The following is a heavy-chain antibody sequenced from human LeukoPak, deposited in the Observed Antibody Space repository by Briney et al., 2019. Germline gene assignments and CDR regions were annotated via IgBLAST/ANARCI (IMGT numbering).Heavy chain of an antibody. V-gene: IGHV1-2*02. CDR1: GYTFTGYY. D-gene: IGHD3-9*01. CDR3: ARGPGEGYDILTGYCPGDY. CDR2: INPNSGGT. J-gene: IGHJ4*02. Sequence: ASVKVSCKASGYTFTGYYMHWVRQAPGQGLEWMGWINPNSGGTNYAQKFQGRVTMTRDTSISTAYMGLSRLRSDDTAVYYCARGPGEGYDILTGYCPGDYWGQGTLVTVSS.